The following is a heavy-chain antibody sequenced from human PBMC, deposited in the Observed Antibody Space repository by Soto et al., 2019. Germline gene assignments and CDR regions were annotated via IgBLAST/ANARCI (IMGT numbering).Heavy chain of an antibody. J-gene: IGHJ4*02. CDR1: GFTFSTHA. D-gene: IGHD5-12*01. CDR3: ARDARNADYDY. V-gene: IGHV3-48*02. Sequence: EVQLVESGGGLVQPGGSLRLSCAVSGFTFSTHAMNWVRQAPGKGLEWVAYIHGTRSIIYYADSVKGRFTISRDNAKNALFLQMDSLRDEDTVVYYGARDARNADYDYWGQGTLVTVSS. CDR2: IHGTRSII.